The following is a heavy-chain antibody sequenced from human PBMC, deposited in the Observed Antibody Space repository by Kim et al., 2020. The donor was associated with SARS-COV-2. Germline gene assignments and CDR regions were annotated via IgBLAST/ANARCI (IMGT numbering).Heavy chain of an antibody. CDR1: GYTFTNYA. CDR3: ARDLRHSGYYY. D-gene: IGHD5-12*01. J-gene: IGHJ4*02. Sequence: ASVKVSCKASGYTFTNYAIHWVRQAPGQGLEWMGWINAGNGNIKYSQKFQGRSTLTWDTSASTAYMELRGLTSEDTAVYYCARDLRHSGYYYWCQGTLV. V-gene: IGHV1-3*01. CDR2: INAGNGNI.